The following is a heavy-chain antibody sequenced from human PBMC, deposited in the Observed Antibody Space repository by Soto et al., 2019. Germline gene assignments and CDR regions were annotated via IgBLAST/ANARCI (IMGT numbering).Heavy chain of an antibody. V-gene: IGHV3-48*02. D-gene: IGHD1-26*01. Sequence: GGSMRLSCAASGVTISSYSMNWDRKATGKGLEWVSYISSSSSTIYYADSVKGRFTISRYNAKNSLYLQMNSLRDEDTAVYYCARDRWSSDAFYIWGQGTMVTVSS. CDR3: ARDRWSSDAFYI. CDR1: GVTISSYS. CDR2: ISSSSSTI. J-gene: IGHJ3*02.